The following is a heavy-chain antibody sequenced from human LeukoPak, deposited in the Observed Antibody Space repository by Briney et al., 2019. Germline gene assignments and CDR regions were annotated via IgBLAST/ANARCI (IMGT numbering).Heavy chain of an antibody. J-gene: IGHJ4*02. CDR2: IYYSGST. V-gene: IGHV4-59*01. D-gene: IGHD2-21*01. CDR3: ARDNPRYEPYFDY. Sequence: PSETLSLTCAVYGGSFSGYYWSWIRQPPGKGLEWIGYIYYSGSTNYNPSLKSRVTISVDTSKNQFSLKLSSVTAADTAVYYCARDNPRYEPYFDYWGQGTLVTVSS. CDR1: GGSFSGYY.